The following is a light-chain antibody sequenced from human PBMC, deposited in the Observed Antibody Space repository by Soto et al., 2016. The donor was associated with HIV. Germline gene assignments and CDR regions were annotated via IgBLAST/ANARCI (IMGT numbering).Light chain of an antibody. CDR2: RVS. CDR1: QSLVHSDGNTY. V-gene: IGKV2-30*02. CDR3: MQSIQLPRT. Sequence: DVVMTQSPLSLPVTLGQPASISCRSSQSLVHSDGNTYLNWFHQRPGQSPRRLIYRVSNRDSGVPDRFSASGSGTDFTLKISRVEAEDVGVYYCMQSIQLPRTFGQGTKLEIK. J-gene: IGKJ2*01.